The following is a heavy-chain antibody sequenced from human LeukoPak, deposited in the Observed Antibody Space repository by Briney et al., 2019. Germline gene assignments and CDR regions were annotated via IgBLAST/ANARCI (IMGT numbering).Heavy chain of an antibody. D-gene: IGHD1-26*01. J-gene: IGHJ3*02. Sequence: GGSLRLSFAASGFTFSSKWMSWVRQAPGKGLEWVGRIKSKTDGGTTDYGAPVKGRFIISRDDSKNTLYLQMNGLKIEDTAVYYCITDPGEWEPIWGQGTMVTVSS. CDR3: ITDPGEWEPI. V-gene: IGHV3-15*01. CDR2: IKSKTDGGTT. CDR1: GFTFSSKW.